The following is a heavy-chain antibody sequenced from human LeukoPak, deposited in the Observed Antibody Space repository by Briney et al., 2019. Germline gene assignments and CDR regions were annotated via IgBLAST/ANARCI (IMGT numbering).Heavy chain of an antibody. CDR3: ARDRLRGGYGKDF. J-gene: IGHJ6*02. CDR1: GGSLSSGGYS. D-gene: IGHD3-16*01. V-gene: IGHV4-30-2*01. Sequence: SETLSLTCAVSGGSLSSGGYSWNWIRQPPGKGLEWIGYIFHSGSTYYNPSLKSRVTISVDRSKNQFSLRLSSVTAADTAVYYCARDRLRGGYGKDFWGQGTTVTVSS. CDR2: IFHSGST.